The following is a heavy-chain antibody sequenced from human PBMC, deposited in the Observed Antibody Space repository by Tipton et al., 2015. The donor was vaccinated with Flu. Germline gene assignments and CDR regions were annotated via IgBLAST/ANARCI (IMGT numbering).Heavy chain of an antibody. D-gene: IGHD2-21*02. Sequence: TLSLTCTVSGGPISSSSYYWGWIRQPPGKGLEWIGGIYYSGSTYYNPSLKSRVTISVDTSKNQFSLKLSSVTAADTAVYYCATLLFRSAFDIWGQGTMVTVSS. CDR1: GGPISSSSYY. V-gene: IGHV4-39*07. CDR3: ATLLFRSAFDI. J-gene: IGHJ3*02. CDR2: IYYSGST.